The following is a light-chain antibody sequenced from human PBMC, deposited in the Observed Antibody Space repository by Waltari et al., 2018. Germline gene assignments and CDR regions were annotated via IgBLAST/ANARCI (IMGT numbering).Light chain of an antibody. Sequence: SVALGQTVRITCQGDSLRSYYASWYQQKPGKAPKLLIYAASSLQSGVPSRFSGSGSGTDFTLTISSLQPEDFATYYCQQSYSTSVTFGQGTKVEIK. CDR2: AAS. J-gene: IGKJ1*01. V-gene: IGKV1-39*01. CDR3: QQSYSTSVT. CDR1: SLRSY.